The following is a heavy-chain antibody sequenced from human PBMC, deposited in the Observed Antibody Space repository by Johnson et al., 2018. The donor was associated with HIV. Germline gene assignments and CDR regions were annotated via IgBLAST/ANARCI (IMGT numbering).Heavy chain of an antibody. V-gene: IGHV3-9*01. J-gene: IGHJ3*02. CDR2: ISWNSGSI. CDR3: AIPTGAAAGAFDI. Sequence: VQLVESGGGLVQPGRSLRLSCAASGFTFDDYAMHWVRQAPGKGLEWVSGISWNSGSIGYADSVKGRFTISRDNSKNTLYLQMNSLRAEDTAVYYCAIPTGAAAGAFDIWGQGTMVTVSS. D-gene: IGHD6-13*01. CDR1: GFTFDDYA.